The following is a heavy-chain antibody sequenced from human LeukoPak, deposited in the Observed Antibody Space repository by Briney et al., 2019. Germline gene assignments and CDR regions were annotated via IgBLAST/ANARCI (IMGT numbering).Heavy chain of an antibody. D-gene: IGHD1-26*01. J-gene: IGHJ6*02. CDR3: VRHIKPAGPWDGMDV. V-gene: IGHV1-18*04. CDR2: ISAYNSNK. CDR1: GYTFTSYG. Sequence: GASVKVSCKASGYTFTSYGISWVRQAPGQGLEWVAWISAYNSNKNSAEKFRGRVTMTIDTSTSTAYMELRSLKSDDTAVYYCVRHIKPAGPWDGMDVWGQGTTVIVSS.